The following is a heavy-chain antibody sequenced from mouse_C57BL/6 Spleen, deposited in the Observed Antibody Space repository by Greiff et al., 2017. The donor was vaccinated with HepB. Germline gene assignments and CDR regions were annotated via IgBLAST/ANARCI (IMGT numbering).Heavy chain of an antibody. V-gene: IGHV2-2*01. CDR3: ARSRSPYYAMDY. CDR2: IWSGGST. CDR1: GFSLTSYG. J-gene: IGHJ4*01. D-gene: IGHD1-1*01. Sequence: QVQLKQSGPGLVQPSQSLSITCTVSGFSLTSYGVHWVRQSPGKGLEWLGVIWSGGSTDYNAAFISRLSISKDNSKSQVFFKMNSLQADDTAIYYCARSRSPYYAMDYWGQGTSVTVSS.